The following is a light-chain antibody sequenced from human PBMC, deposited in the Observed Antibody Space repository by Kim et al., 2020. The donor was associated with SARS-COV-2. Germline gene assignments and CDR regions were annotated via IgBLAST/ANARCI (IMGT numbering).Light chain of an antibody. CDR1: RGISSW. Sequence: SASVGDRVTMTCRASRGISSWLAWYQQRPGKAPKLLIYVASSLQSGVPSRFSGSGSGTDFTLTINSLEPEDSATYYCQQAQSYPLPFGGGTNVEIK. J-gene: IGKJ4*01. CDR3: QQAQSYPLP. V-gene: IGKV1D-12*01. CDR2: VAS.